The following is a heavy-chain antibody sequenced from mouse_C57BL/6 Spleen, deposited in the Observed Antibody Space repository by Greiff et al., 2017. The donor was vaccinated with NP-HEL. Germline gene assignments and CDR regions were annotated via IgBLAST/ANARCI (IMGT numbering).Heavy chain of an antibody. Sequence: EVQLLESGPGLVKPSQSLSLTCSVTGYSITSGYYWNWIRQFPGNKLEWMGYISYDGSNNYNPSLKNRISITRDTSKNQFFLKLNSVTTEDTATYYCARDYGAFAYWGQGTLVTVSA. CDR2: ISYDGSN. CDR3: ARDYGAFAY. D-gene: IGHD1-1*01. V-gene: IGHV3-6*01. CDR1: GYSITSGYY. J-gene: IGHJ3*01.